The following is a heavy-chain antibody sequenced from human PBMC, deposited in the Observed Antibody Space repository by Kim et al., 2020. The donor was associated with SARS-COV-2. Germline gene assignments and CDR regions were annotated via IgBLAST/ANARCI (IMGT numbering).Heavy chain of an antibody. D-gene: IGHD2-8*01. CDR3: AIKNGAFDY. CDR1: GFTFSISA. CDR2: IGHTGTYT. J-gene: IGHJ4*02. Sequence: GGSLRLSCAASGFTFSISAMNWVRQAPGKGLEWVSTIGHTGTYTYYSDSVKGRFTISRDNSKNTLYLQMNSLRAEDTAVYYCAIKNGAFDYWGQGTLVTVSS. V-gene: IGHV3-23*01.